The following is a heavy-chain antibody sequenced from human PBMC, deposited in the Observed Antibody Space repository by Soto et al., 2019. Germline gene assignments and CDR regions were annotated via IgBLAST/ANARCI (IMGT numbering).Heavy chain of an antibody. CDR1: GGTFSSYA. CDR3: AFSYYYDSSGYYTFDY. CDR2: IIPIFGTA. V-gene: IGHV1-69*13. D-gene: IGHD3-22*01. Sequence: GASVKVSCKASGGTFSSYAISWVRQAPGQGLEWMGGIIPIFGTANYAQKFQGRVTITADESTSTAYMELSSLRSEDTAVYYCAFSYYYDSSGYYTFDYWGQGTLVTVSS. J-gene: IGHJ4*02.